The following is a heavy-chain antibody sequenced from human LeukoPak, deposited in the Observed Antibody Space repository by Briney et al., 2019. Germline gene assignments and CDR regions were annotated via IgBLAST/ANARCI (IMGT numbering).Heavy chain of an antibody. V-gene: IGHV3-7*01. Sequence: HPGGSLRLSCAASGFTFSSYWMGWVRQAPGKGLEWVANINPGGSDKKYVDSVKGRFTISRDNAKNSLYLQMNSLRAEDTALYNCAKVDRYNNGWYDYWGQGALVTVSS. CDR2: INPGGSDK. CDR1: GFTFSSYW. D-gene: IGHD6-19*01. CDR3: AKVDRYNNGWYDY. J-gene: IGHJ4*02.